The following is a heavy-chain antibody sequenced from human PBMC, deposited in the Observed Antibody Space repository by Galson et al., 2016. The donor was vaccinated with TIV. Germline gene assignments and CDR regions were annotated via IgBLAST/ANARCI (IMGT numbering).Heavy chain of an antibody. V-gene: IGHV1-18*04. CDR1: GYTFTSYG. Sequence: SVKVSCKASGYTFTSYGISWVRQAPGQGLEWLGWISAYNGNTNYAQKLQGRVTMTTDTSTSTAYMEPRSLRSDDTAVYFCARVGRDSLTGCLLDYWGQGTLVTVSS. CDR3: ARVGRDSLTGCLLDY. CDR2: ISAYNGNT. D-gene: IGHD3-9*01. J-gene: IGHJ4*02.